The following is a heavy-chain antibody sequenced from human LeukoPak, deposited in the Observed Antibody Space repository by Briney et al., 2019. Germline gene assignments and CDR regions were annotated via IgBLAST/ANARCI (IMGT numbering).Heavy chain of an antibody. Sequence: SETLSLTCAVYGGSFSGYYWNWIRQPPGKGLEWIGEINHSGSTNYNPSLKSRLTISADTSKNEFSLKLSSVTAADTAVYYCATRSTGVAATFDPWGQGALVTVSS. CDR3: ATRSTGVAATFDP. J-gene: IGHJ5*02. V-gene: IGHV4-34*01. CDR2: INHSGST. D-gene: IGHD2-15*01. CDR1: GGSFSGYY.